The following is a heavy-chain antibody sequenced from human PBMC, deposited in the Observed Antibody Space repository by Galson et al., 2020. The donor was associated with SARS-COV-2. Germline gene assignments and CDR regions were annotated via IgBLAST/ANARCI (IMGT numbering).Heavy chain of an antibody. CDR2: ISYSGHT. D-gene: IGHD3-9*01. CDR3: ARHAGDGYYNGWFDP. Sequence: SETLSLTCTVSGGSINNYYWSWIRQPPGKGLEWIAFISYSGHTNYSPSLRSRVTMSVDTYKNQFSLKLSSVTAADTAVYYCARHAGDGYYNGWFDPWGQGTQVTVSS. CDR1: GGSINNYY. V-gene: IGHV4-59*08. J-gene: IGHJ5*02.